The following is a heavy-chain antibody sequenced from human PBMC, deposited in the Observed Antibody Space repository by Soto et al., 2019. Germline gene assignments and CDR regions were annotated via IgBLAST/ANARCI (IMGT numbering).Heavy chain of an antibody. CDR2: IHAGNGNT. J-gene: IGHJ6*02. CDR3: ARAACSSTSCYNYYAYGMDV. Sequence: ASGKVSCKGAGYSFTTYSMHWVRQAPGQRLEWMGWIHAGNGNTEHSQKFQGRVTITRDTSASTAYLELGSLRSEDTAVYYCARAACSSTSCYNYYAYGMDVWGQGTAVTVSS. CDR1: GYSFTTYS. D-gene: IGHD2-2*01. V-gene: IGHV1-3*01.